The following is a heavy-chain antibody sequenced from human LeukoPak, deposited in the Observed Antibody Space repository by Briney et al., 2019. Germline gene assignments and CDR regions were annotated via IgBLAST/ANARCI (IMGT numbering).Heavy chain of an antibody. CDR1: GFIFNIYS. CDR2: ITSSGDAT. CDR3: AKDRPNYHESNGHYYRLNGDS. Sequence: GGSLRLSCVVSGFIFNIYSMSWVRQAPGKGLEWVSSITSSGDATFYADSVKDHFTISRDNSRSTLYLQMSRLRVEDTAVYYCAKDRPNYHESNGHYYRLNGDSWGQGTLVTVSS. V-gene: IGHV3-23*01. J-gene: IGHJ5*01. D-gene: IGHD3-22*01.